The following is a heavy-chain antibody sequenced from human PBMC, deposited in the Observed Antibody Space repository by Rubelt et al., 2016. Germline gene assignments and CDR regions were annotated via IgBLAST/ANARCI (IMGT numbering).Heavy chain of an antibody. Sequence: MGGIIPILGIANYAQKFQGRVTITADKSTSTAYMELSSLRSEDTAVYYCARVRSRTPSIWFDPWGQGTLVTVSS. CDR2: IIPILGIA. V-gene: IGHV1-69*10. CDR3: ARVRSRTPSIWFDP. D-gene: IGHD3-3*01. J-gene: IGHJ5*02.